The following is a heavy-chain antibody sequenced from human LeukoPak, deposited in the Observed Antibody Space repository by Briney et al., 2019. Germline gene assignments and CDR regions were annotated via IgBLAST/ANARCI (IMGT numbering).Heavy chain of an antibody. CDR3: AKDTLRYFDWFFDY. CDR1: GFSFNDYS. V-gene: IGHV3-23*01. J-gene: IGHJ4*02. D-gene: IGHD3-9*01. Sequence: GGSLRLSCTTSGFSFNDYSLNWVRQAPGKGLEWVSIISDSGANTYYADSVRGRFTISRDNSKNTLYLQMNSLRAEDTALYYCAKDTLRYFDWFFDYWGQGTLVTVSS. CDR2: ISDSGANT.